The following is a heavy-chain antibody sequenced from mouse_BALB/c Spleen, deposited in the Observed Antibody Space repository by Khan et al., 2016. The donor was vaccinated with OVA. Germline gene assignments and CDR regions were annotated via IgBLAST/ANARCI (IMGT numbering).Heavy chain of an antibody. D-gene: IGHD1-1*01. CDR1: GYSITSDYA. V-gene: IGHV3-2*02. J-gene: IGHJ2*01. Sequence: EVQLQESGPGLVKPSQSLSLTCTVSGYSITSDYAWNWIRQFPGNKLEWMGYISYSGRTSYNPSFKSRISITRDTSKNQFFLQLNSVTTEDTSTXVCASSRTVTTVVATAFAYWGQGTTLTVSS. CDR2: ISYSGRT. CDR3: ASSRTVTTVVATAFAY.